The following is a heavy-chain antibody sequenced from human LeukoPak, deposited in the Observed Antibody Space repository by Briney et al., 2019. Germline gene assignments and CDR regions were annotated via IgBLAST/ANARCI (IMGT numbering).Heavy chain of an antibody. CDR3: ARDRGRGSGGYYELNY. D-gene: IGHD1-26*01. J-gene: IGHJ4*02. V-gene: IGHV3-21*01. Sequence: GGSLRLSCAASGFTFSSYSMNWVRQAPGKGLEWVSSISSSSSYIYYADSVKGRSTISRDNAKNSLYLQMNSLRAEDTAVYYCARDRGRGSGGYYELNYWGQGTLVTVSS. CDR2: ISSSSSYI. CDR1: GFTFSSYS.